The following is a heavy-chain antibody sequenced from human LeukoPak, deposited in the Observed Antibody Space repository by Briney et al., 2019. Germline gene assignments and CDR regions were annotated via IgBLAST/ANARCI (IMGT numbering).Heavy chain of an antibody. V-gene: IGHV3-74*01. CDR2: INSDGSST. CDR3: ARDCSSTSCYENDAFDI. J-gene: IGHJ3*02. CDR1: GFTFSSYW. D-gene: IGHD2-2*01. Sequence: PGGSLRLSCAASGFTFSSYWMHWVRQAPGKGLVWVSRINSDGSSTSYADYVKGRFTISRDNAKNTLYLQMNSLRAEDTAVYYCARDCSSTSCYENDAFDIWGQGTMVTVSS.